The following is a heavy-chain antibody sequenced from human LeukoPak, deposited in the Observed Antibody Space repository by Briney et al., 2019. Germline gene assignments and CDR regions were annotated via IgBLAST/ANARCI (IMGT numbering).Heavy chain of an antibody. CDR2: ISFSVNTK. J-gene: IGHJ4*02. V-gene: IGHV3-48*04. CDR1: GFTFSDYS. CDR3: ARGAYSSGWAYFDH. Sequence: GGSLRLSCAAYGFTFSDYSMNWVRQAPGKGLEWVSYISFSVNTKYYGDSVKGRFTISRDNAKNSLYLHMDSLRAEDTAVYYCARGAYSSGWAYFDHWGQGTLVTVS. D-gene: IGHD6-19*01.